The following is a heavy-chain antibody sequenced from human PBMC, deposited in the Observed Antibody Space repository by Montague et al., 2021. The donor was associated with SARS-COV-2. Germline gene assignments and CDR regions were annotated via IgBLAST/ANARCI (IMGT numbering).Heavy chain of an antibody. Sequence: SLRLSCAASGFTFSSYGMHWVRQAPGKGLEWVAVIWYDRSNKYYADSVKGRFTISRDNSKNTLYLQMNSLRAEDTAVYYCARLYYYGSGRRMGYYYYGMDVWGQGTTVTVSS. CDR2: IWYDRSNK. J-gene: IGHJ6*02. V-gene: IGHV3-33*01. CDR3: ARLYYYGSGRRMGYYYYGMDV. D-gene: IGHD3-10*01. CDR1: GFTFSSYG.